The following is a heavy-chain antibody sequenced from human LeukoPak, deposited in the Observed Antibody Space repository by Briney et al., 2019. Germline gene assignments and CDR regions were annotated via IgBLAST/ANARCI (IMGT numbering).Heavy chain of an antibody. D-gene: IGHD2/OR15-2a*01. Sequence: GGSLRLSCAASGFSFSGYWMTWVRQAPGKGLEWVANIKEDGSEKYYADFVKGRFTISRDDAKNSLDLQMNSLRAEDTAVYYCARRGSTDYWGQGTLVTVSS. V-gene: IGHV3-7*03. J-gene: IGHJ4*02. CDR3: ARRGSTDY. CDR2: IKEDGSEK. CDR1: GFSFSGYW.